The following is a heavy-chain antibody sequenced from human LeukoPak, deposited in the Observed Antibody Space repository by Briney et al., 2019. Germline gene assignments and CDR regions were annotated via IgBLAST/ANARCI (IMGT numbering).Heavy chain of an antibody. J-gene: IGHJ4*02. CDR2: IIPIFGIA. CDR1: RGSFSSYA. CDR3: AFYYCSSTSCYTRWFDY. D-gene: IGHD2-2*02. Sequence: GASVRVSCKPSRGSFSSYAISWVRQAPGQGLEWMGMIIPIFGIANYAQKFQGRVTITADKSPSTAYMELSSLRSEDTAVYYCAFYYCSSTSCYTRWFDYWGQGTLVTVSS. V-gene: IGHV1-69*04.